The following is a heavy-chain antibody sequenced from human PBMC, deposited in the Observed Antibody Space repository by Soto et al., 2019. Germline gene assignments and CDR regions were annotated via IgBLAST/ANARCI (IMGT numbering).Heavy chain of an antibody. J-gene: IGHJ4*02. Sequence: PSETLSLTCTVSGGSISSGDYYWSWIRQPPGKGLEWIGYIYYSGSTHYNPSLKSRVTISVDTYKNPFSLKLSSVTAADTAVYYCDRVTEYYYDSSGYYAPSIIDYWGQGTMVTVSS. D-gene: IGHD3-22*01. CDR1: GGSISSGDYY. V-gene: IGHV4-30-4*01. CDR2: IYYSGST. CDR3: DRVTEYYYDSSGYYAPSIIDY.